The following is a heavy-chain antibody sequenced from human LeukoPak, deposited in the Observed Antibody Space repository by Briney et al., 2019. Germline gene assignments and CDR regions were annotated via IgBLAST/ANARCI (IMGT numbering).Heavy chain of an antibody. Sequence: PSETLSLTCTVSGGSISSGGYYWSWIRQHPGKGLEWIRYIYYSGSTYYNPSLKSRVTISVDTSKNQFSLKLSSVTAADTAVYYCARGTLEGIYGDNTWFDPWGQGTLVTVSS. J-gene: IGHJ5*02. CDR1: GGSISSGGYY. CDR3: ARGTLEGIYGDNTWFDP. CDR2: IYYSGST. V-gene: IGHV4-31*03. D-gene: IGHD4-17*01.